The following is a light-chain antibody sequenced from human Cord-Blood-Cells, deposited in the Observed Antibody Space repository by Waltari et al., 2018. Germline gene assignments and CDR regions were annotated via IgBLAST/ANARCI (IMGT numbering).Light chain of an antibody. CDR2: KAS. Sequence: DIQMTQSPSTLSASVGDRVTITCRASQSISSWLAWYQQKPGKAPKLLIYKASSLESGVPSRFIGSGSGTAFTLTISSLQPDDFATYYCQQYNSYSWTFGQGTKVEIK. CDR1: QSISSW. J-gene: IGKJ1*01. CDR3: QQYNSYSWT. V-gene: IGKV1-5*03.